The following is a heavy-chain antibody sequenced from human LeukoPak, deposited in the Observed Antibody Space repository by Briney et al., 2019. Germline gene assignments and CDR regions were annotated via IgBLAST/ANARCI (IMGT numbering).Heavy chain of an antibody. CDR3: ARPITMIPKDAFDI. D-gene: IGHD3-22*01. J-gene: IGHJ3*02. CDR2: INHSGST. Sequence: PSETLSLTCAVYGGSFSGYYWSWIRQPPGKGLEWIGEINHSGSTNYNPSLKSRVTISVDTSKNQFSLKLSSVTAADTAVYYCARPITMIPKDAFDIWGQGTMVTVS. V-gene: IGHV4-34*01. CDR1: GGSFSGYY.